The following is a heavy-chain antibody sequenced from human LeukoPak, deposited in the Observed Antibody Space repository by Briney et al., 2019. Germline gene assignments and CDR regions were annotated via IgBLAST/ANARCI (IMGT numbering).Heavy chain of an antibody. CDR1: GFTFSSYG. Sequence: GGSLRLSCAASGFTFSSYGMHWVRQAPGKGLEWVAVISYDGSNKYYADSVKGRFTISRDNSKNTLYLQMNSLRAEDTAVYYCAKEGYDYVWGSYRYQDYWGQGTLVTVSS. D-gene: IGHD3-16*02. J-gene: IGHJ4*02. CDR2: ISYDGSNK. V-gene: IGHV3-30*18. CDR3: AKEGYDYVWGSYRYQDY.